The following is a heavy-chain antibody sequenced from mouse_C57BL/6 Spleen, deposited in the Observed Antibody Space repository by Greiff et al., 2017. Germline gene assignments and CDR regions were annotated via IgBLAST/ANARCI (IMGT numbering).Heavy chain of an antibody. Sequence: VQLQQSGAELVKPGASVKISCKASGYAFSSYWMNWVKQRPGKGLEWIGQIYPGDGDTNYNGKFKGKATLTADKSSSTAYMQLSSLTSEDSAVYCCAGRVYGNYYFDYWGQGTTLTVSS. CDR2: IYPGDGDT. CDR1: GYAFSSYW. J-gene: IGHJ2*01. D-gene: IGHD2-1*01. CDR3: AGRVYGNYYFDY. V-gene: IGHV1-80*01.